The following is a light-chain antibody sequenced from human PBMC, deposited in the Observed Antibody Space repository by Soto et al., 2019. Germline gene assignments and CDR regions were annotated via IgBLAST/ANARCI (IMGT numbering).Light chain of an antibody. CDR1: SSDIGTYNY. Sequence: QSALTQPASVSGSPGQSIAISCIGSSSDIGTYNYVSWYQQHPGKAPKLLIYDVTSRPSGVSNRFSGSKSGNTASLTISGLQAEDEADYYCNSYTSDTTVTYVFGSGTKVTVL. V-gene: IGLV2-14*03. CDR3: NSYTSDTTVTYV. J-gene: IGLJ1*01. CDR2: DVT.